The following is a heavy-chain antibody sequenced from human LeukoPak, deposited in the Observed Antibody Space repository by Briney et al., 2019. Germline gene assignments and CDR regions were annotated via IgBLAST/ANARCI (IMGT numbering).Heavy chain of an antibody. J-gene: IGHJ4*02. Sequence: PGGSLRLSCAASGFTFSSYSMNWVRQAPGKGLEGVSYISSSSSTIYYADSVKGRFTISRDNAKNSLYLQINSLRAEDTAVYYCARDGWDYDFWSGYYGPDYWGQGTLVTVSS. V-gene: IGHV3-48*01. CDR1: GFTFSSYS. D-gene: IGHD3-3*01. CDR2: ISSSSSTI. CDR3: ARDGWDYDFWSGYYGPDY.